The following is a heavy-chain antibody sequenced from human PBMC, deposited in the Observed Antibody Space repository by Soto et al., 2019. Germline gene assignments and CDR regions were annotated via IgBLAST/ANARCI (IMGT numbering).Heavy chain of an antibody. CDR1: GDSVPYNSAA. V-gene: IGHV6-1*01. D-gene: IGHD3-3*01. J-gene: IGHJ6*02. Sequence: SRTPSLTCAISGDSVPYNSAAWNWIRHSQWRGLEWLGRTYYRSKLYNDYAVSVKSRITINPDTSKNQFSLQLNSVTPEDTAVYYCARVSYYDFWSGSRYGMDVWGQGTTVTVSS. CDR3: ARVSYYDFWSGSRYGMDV. CDR2: TYYRSKLYN.